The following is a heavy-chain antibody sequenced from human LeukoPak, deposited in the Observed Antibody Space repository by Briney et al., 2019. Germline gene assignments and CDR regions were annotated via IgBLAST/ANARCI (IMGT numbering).Heavy chain of an antibody. V-gene: IGHV3-33*08. Sequence: GGSLRLSCAASGLTFSSYGMHWVRQAPGKGLEWVAVIWYDGSNKYYADSVKGRFTISRDNSKNTLYLQMNSLRAEDTAVYYCAVDYDSSGYFDYWGQGTLVTVSS. CDR1: GLTFSSYG. CDR3: AVDYDSSGYFDY. CDR2: IWYDGSNK. D-gene: IGHD3-22*01. J-gene: IGHJ4*02.